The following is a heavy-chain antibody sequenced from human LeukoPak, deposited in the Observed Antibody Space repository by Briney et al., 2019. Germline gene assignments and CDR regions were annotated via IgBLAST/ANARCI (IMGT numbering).Heavy chain of an antibody. J-gene: IGHJ3*02. CDR2: ISGSGGTT. V-gene: IGHV3-23*01. CDR1: GFTFRAYA. CDR3: AKDPDYQLLSRASFDI. D-gene: IGHD3-16*01. Sequence: GGSLRLSCAASGFTFRAYAMSWVRQAPGKGLEWVSGISGSGGTTYYADYSVKGRFTISRDNSKNTLYLQMNSLSDEDTGVYYCAKDPDYQLLSRASFDIWGQGTMVTVSS.